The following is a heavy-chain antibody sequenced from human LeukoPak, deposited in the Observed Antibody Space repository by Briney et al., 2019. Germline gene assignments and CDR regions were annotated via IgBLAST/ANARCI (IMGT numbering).Heavy chain of an antibody. Sequence: GGSLRLSCAAAGFTFSSYGMHWVRQAPGKGLEWVAFIWYDGSKKYYADSVKGRFTISRDNSKDTLYLQMNSLRTEDTAVYYCAKDRVYYDDDSAHYFDYWGQGTLVTVSS. J-gene: IGHJ4*02. CDR2: IWYDGSKK. CDR3: AKDRVYYDDDSAHYFDY. D-gene: IGHD3-22*01. V-gene: IGHV3-30*02. CDR1: GFTFSSYG.